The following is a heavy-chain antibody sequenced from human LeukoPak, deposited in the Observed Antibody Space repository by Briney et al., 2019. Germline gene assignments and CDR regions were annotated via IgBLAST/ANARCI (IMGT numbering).Heavy chain of an antibody. J-gene: IGHJ3*02. CDR2: IYTSGGT. CDR3: ASFRNYYDSSGYAYAFDI. D-gene: IGHD3-22*01. V-gene: IGHV4-59*10. CDR1: GGSFSGYY. Sequence: SETLSLTCAVYGGSFSGYYWSWIRQPAGKGLEWIGRIYTSGGTNYNPSLKSRVTISVDTSKNQFSLKLSSVTAADTAVYYCASFRNYYDSSGYAYAFDIWGQGTMVTVSS.